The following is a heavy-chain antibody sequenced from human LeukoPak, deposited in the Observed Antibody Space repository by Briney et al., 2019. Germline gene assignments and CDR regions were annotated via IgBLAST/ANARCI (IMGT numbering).Heavy chain of an antibody. J-gene: IGHJ4*02. CDR3: ASCRDGYNIGGNDY. Sequence: GGSLRLSCAASGFTFSSYAMHWVRQAPGKGLEWVAVISYDGSNKYYADSVKGRFTISRDNSKNTLYLQMNSLRAEDTAVYYCASCRDGYNIGGNDYWGQGTLVTASS. CDR2: ISYDGSNK. V-gene: IGHV3-30-3*01. CDR1: GFTFSSYA. D-gene: IGHD5-24*01.